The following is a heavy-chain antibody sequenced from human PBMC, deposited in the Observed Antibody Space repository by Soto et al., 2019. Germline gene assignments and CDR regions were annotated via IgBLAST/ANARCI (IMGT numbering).Heavy chain of an antibody. CDR1: GYSFTNYG. CDR3: ARANTWVTGRVRTH. Sequence: QIHLEQSRIEMKEPGTSLKISCATSGYSFTNYGISWVRQAPGQGLEWMGWISGYNGNTKYAQSLHHRGDMTADKFTSTGYLEMRNLRSNDTAVYYCARANTWVTGRVRTHWGQGTKVTVSS. CDR2: ISGYNGNT. D-gene: IGHD1-1*01. V-gene: IGHV1-18*01. J-gene: IGHJ4*02.